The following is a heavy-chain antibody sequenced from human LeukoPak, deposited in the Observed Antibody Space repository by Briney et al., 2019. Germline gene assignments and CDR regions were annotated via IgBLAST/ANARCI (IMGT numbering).Heavy chain of an antibody. CDR3: ATSQTVNGVEAMRFDP. CDR1: GSIFSVYY. Sequence: GGSLRLSCAASGSIFSVYYMSWIGQAPGKGLEWISYITRSGSTIYYAESVRGRFTISRDDAKNSLYLQMNSLRAEDTAVYYCATSQTVNGVEAMRFDPWGQGTLVIVSS. J-gene: IGHJ5*02. D-gene: IGHD2-21*02. CDR2: ITRSGSTI. V-gene: IGHV3-11*01.